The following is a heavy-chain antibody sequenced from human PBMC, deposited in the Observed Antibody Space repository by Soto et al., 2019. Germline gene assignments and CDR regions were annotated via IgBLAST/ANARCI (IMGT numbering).Heavy chain of an antibody. CDR1: GFTFSSYA. CDR2: ISGSGGST. J-gene: IGHJ3*01. V-gene: IGHV3-23*01. D-gene: IGHD2-21*02. CDR3: ATFRKGDRGGACEL. Sequence: EVQLLESGGGLVQPGGSLRLSCAASGFTFSSYAMSWVRQAPGKGLEWVSAISGSGGSTYYADSVKGRFTISRDNSKNTVYLQMNSLRAEDTGVNYCATFRKGDRGGACELWGQGTMDTVSS.